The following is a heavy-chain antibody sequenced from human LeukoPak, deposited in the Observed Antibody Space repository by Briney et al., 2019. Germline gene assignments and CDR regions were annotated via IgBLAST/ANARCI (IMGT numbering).Heavy chain of an antibody. D-gene: IGHD1-26*01. CDR3: ARHTGIVGATTWFDP. Sequence: SETLSLTCTVSGGSISSSSYYWGWIRQPPGKGLEWIGSIYYSGSTYYNPFLKSRVTISVDTSKNQFSLKLSSVTAADTAVYYCARHTGIVGATTWFDPWGQGTLVTVSS. J-gene: IGHJ5*02. V-gene: IGHV4-39*01. CDR1: GGSISSSSYY. CDR2: IYYSGST.